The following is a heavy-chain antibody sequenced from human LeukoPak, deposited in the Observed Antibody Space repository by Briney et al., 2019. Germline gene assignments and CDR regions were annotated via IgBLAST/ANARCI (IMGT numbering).Heavy chain of an antibody. D-gene: IGHD3-9*01. CDR1: GGSFSGYY. CDR2: INHSGST. Sequence: SETLSLTCAVYGGSFSGYYWSWIRQPPGKGLEWIGEINHSGSTNYNPSLKSRVTISVDTSKNQFSLKLSSVTAADTAVYYCAREEDYDILTGYYSNVWGQGTLVTVSS. CDR3: AREEDYDILTGYYSNV. V-gene: IGHV4-34*01. J-gene: IGHJ4*02.